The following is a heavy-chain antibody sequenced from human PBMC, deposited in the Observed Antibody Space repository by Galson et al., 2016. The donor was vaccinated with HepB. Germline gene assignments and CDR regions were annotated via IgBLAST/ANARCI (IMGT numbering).Heavy chain of an antibody. Sequence: SLRLSCAASGFTFSSYVMHWVRQAPGEGLVWVSRISHDATVTTYADSAKGRFTISRDNAKNTVYLQMRSLRAEDTAVYYCALTWNCDSWGQGTLVTVSS. CDR2: ISHDATVT. J-gene: IGHJ4*02. CDR1: GFTFSSYV. D-gene: IGHD1-1*01. CDR3: ALTWNCDS. V-gene: IGHV3-74*03.